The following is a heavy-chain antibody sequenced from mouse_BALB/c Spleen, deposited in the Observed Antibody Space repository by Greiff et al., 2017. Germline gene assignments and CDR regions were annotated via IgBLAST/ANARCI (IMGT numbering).Heavy chain of an antibody. V-gene: IGHV1-9*01. D-gene: IGHD4-1*02. J-gene: IGHJ3*01. Sequence: QVQLQQSGAELMKPGASVKISCKATGYTFSSYWIEWVKQRPGHGLEWIGEILPGSGSTNYNEKFKGKATFTADTSSNTAYMQLSSLTSEDSAVYYCASISRNWDSWFAYWGQGTLVTVSA. CDR2: ILPGSGST. CDR3: ASISRNWDSWFAY. CDR1: GYTFSSYW.